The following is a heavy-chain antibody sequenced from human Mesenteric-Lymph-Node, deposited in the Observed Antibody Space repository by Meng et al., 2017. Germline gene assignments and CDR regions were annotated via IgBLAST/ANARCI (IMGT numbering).Heavy chain of an antibody. V-gene: IGHV4-31*01. CDR3: ARLGATYGDADY. J-gene: IGHJ4*02. D-gene: IGHD1-26*01. CDR1: GASISSDYF. Sequence: QGQLREWGPCLVKPSQTLSLTCTVSGASISSDYFWSWIRQPPGKGLEWIGYIYYSGSTYYNPSLKSLVTISVDTSKNQFSLKLSSVTAADTAVYYCARLGATYGDADYWGQGTLVTVSS. CDR2: IYYSGST.